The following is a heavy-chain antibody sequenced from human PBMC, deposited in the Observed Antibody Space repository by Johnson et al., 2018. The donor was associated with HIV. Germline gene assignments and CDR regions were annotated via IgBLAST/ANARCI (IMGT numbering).Heavy chain of an antibody. Sequence: VQLVESGGSVVRPGGSLRLSCAASGFTFDDYAMHWVRQAPGKGLEWVSGISCNSGTIGYADSVKGRFTISRDNAKNSLYLQMNSLRAEDTAVYYCARVTTMLDSVAFDIWGQGVMVTVSS. CDR2: ISCNSGTI. CDR3: ARVTTMLDSVAFDI. CDR1: GFTFDDYA. J-gene: IGHJ3*02. V-gene: IGHV3-9*01. D-gene: IGHD5-12*01.